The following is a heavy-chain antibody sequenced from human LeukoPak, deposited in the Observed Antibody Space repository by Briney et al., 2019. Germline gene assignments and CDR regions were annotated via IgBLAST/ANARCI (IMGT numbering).Heavy chain of an antibody. CDR3: ARVGVANGFYYYHYGMDV. D-gene: IGHD2-8*01. CDR1: GYTFTSYG. Sequence: ASVKVSCKASGYTFTSYGISWVRQAPGQGLEWMGWISAYNGNTNYAQKLQGRVTMTTDTSTSTAYMELRSLRSDDTAVYYCARVGVANGFYYYHYGMDVWGQGTTVTVSS. CDR2: ISAYNGNT. J-gene: IGHJ6*02. V-gene: IGHV1-18*01.